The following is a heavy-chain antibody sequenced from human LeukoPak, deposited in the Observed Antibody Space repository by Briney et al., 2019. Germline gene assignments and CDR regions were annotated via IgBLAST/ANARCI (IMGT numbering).Heavy chain of an antibody. CDR1: GYSFTSYW. D-gene: IGHD4-23*01. CDR2: IYPGDSDT. Sequence: GSLKISCKGSGYSFTSYWIGWVRQMPGKGLEWMGIIYPGDSDTRYSPSFQGQVTISVDKSISTAYLQWSRLKGSDTAMYYCARQFTPNSAVSYYFDYWGQGTLVTVSS. V-gene: IGHV5-51*01. J-gene: IGHJ4*02. CDR3: ARQFTPNSAVSYYFDY.